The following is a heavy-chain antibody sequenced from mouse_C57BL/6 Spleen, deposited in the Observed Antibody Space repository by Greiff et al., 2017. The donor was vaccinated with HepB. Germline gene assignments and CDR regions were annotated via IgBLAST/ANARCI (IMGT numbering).Heavy chain of an antibody. CDR1: GYTFTSYW. Sequence: QVQLQQPGAELVRPGTSVKLSCKASGYTFTSYWMHWVKQRPGQGLEWIGVIDPSDSYTNYNQKFKGKATLTVDTSSSTAYMQLSSLTSEDSAVYYCARRLRGTYYFDYWGQGTTLTVSS. CDR2: IDPSDSYT. V-gene: IGHV1-59*01. CDR3: ARRLRGTYYFDY. D-gene: IGHD3-2*02. J-gene: IGHJ2*01.